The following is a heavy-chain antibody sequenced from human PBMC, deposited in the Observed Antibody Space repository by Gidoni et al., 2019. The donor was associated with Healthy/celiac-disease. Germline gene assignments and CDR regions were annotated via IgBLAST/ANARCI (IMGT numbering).Heavy chain of an antibody. CDR1: VFTFSSYG. J-gene: IGHJ4*02. Sequence: QVHLVESGGGVVQPGRSLRLSCAASVFTFSSYGMHWVRQAPGKGLEWVAVISYDGSNKYYADSVKGRFTISRDNSKNTLYLQMNSLRAEDTAVYYCAKDKNAQYSTFDYWGQGTLVTVSS. D-gene: IGHD6-6*01. CDR3: AKDKNAQYSTFDY. V-gene: IGHV3-30*18. CDR2: ISYDGSNK.